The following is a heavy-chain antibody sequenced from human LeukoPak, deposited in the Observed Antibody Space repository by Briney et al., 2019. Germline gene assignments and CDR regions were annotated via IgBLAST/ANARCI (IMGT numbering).Heavy chain of an antibody. J-gene: IGHJ4*02. CDR2: ISSSGTYI. D-gene: IGHD1-26*01. CDR3: ARKGSQWGLLIGS. V-gene: IGHV3-21*01. CDR1: GFTFSGST. Sequence: GGSLRLSCAAYGFTFSGSTMTWVRQTPGKGLEWVSSISSSGTYIYYSDSFKGRFTISRDNAKNSLYLQMNSLRAEDTAIYYCARKGSQWGLLIGSCGQGTLVTVSS.